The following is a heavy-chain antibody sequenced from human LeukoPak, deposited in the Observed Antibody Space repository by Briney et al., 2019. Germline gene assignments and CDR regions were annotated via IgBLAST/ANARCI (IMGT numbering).Heavy chain of an antibody. J-gene: IGHJ4*02. CDR1: GFAVSSNC. CDR2: ISGSGGST. Sequence: GGSLRLSCAASGFAVSSNCMSWVRQAPGKGLEWVSAISGSGGSTYYADSVKGRFTISRDNSKNTLYLQMNSLRAEDTAVYYCAPHYYDSSGYSYFDYWGQGTLVTVSS. V-gene: IGHV3-23*01. D-gene: IGHD3-22*01. CDR3: APHYYDSSGYSYFDY.